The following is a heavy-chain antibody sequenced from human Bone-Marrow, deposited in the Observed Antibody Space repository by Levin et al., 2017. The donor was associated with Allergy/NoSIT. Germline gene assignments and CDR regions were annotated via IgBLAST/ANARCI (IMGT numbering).Heavy chain of an antibody. J-gene: IGHJ3*02. Sequence: GSLRLSCTVSGGSTSSYYWSWIRQPPGKGLEWIAYIHDSGSTNYNPSLKSRVTTSIDTSKNHFSLQLSSVTAADTAMYYCARVRSTSGYYFGAFDIWGQGTMVTVSS. CDR2: IHDSGST. V-gene: IGHV4-59*01. CDR1: GGSTSSYY. D-gene: IGHD3-22*01. CDR3: ARVRSTSGYYFGAFDI.